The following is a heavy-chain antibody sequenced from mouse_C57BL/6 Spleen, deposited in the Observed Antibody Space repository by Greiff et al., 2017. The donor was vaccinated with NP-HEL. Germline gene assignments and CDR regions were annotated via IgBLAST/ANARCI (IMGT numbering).Heavy chain of an antibody. CDR1: GYTFTDYN. V-gene: IGHV1-18*01. Sequence: VQLKQSGPELVKPGASVKIPCKASGYTFTDYNMDWVKQSHGKSLEWIGDINPNNGGTISNQKFKGKATRTVEKYASTAYMELRSLTAEDTAVYYCARRDGHWFAYWGQGTLVTVAA. J-gene: IGHJ3*01. CDR2: INPNNGGT. D-gene: IGHD2-3*01. CDR3: ARRDGHWFAY.